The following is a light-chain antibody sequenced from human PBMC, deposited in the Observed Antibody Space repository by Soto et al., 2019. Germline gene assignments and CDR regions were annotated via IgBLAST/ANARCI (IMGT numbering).Light chain of an antibody. Sequence: QPVLTQPPSASGTPGQRVTSSCSGSISNIGDNDVFWYQQLPGTAPKLLIYRNYERPSGVPDRFSGSKSGTSASLAISGLRSEDEADYYCAVWDDSLSGVVFGGGTKLTVL. CDR2: RNY. CDR3: AVWDDSLSGVV. J-gene: IGLJ2*01. CDR1: ISNIGDND. V-gene: IGLV1-47*01.